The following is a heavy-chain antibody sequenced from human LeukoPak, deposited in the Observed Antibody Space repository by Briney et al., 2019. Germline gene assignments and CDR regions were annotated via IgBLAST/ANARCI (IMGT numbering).Heavy chain of an antibody. CDR1: GGSISSFY. V-gene: IGHV4-59*08. D-gene: IGHD7-27*01. J-gene: IGHJ3*02. CDR3: ARHRATGARNAFDI. Sequence: SETLSLTCNVSGGSISSFYWGWIRQPPGKGLEWIGYIFYSGNSNYYPSLKGRVTISVDTSKNLLSLNLSSVTAADTAVYYCARHRATGARNAFDIWGRGTMVTVSS. CDR2: IFYSGNS.